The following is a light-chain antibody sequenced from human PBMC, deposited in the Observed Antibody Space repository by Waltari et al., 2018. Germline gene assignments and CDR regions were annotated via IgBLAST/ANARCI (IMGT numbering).Light chain of an antibody. V-gene: IGKV3-11*01. CDR3: QQRIDWPLT. J-gene: IGKJ4*01. CDR1: QSVNSY. CDR2: DAS. Sequence: EIVLTQSPATLSLSPGERATLSCRASQSVNSYLVWYQQKPGQAPRLLIYDASNRATGIPARFSGSGSGADFTPTISSLEPEDFAVYYCQQRIDWPLTFGGGTKVEVK.